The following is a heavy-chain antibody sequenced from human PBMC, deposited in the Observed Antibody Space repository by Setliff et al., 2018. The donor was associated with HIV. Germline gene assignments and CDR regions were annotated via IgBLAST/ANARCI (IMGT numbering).Heavy chain of an antibody. V-gene: IGHV4-59*01. CDR2: IYYSGGA. Sequence: SETLSLTCSVSGGSLNRYYWSWIRQTPGKGLEWIGYIYYSGGANYNNHPSLKNRVTILVDTSKNQFSLKLSSVTPADTAVYYCARSNSIKGYSYGPDAFDIWGQGTMVTVSS. J-gene: IGHJ3*02. CDR3: ARSNSIKGYSYGPDAFDI. D-gene: IGHD5-18*01. CDR1: GGSLNRYY.